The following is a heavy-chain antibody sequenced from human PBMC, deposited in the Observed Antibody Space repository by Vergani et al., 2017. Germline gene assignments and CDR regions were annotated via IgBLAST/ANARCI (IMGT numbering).Heavy chain of an antibody. CDR3: ARVPTAYGDYLPFDY. V-gene: IGHV3-9*01. Sequence: EVQLVESGGGLVKPGGSLRLSCAASGFTFDDYAMHWVRQAPGKGLEWVSGISWNSGSIGYADSVKGRFTISRDNAKNSLYLQMNSLRAEDTAVYYCARVPTAYGDYLPFDYWGQGTLVTVSS. CDR1: GFTFDDYA. D-gene: IGHD4-17*01. CDR2: ISWNSGSI. J-gene: IGHJ4*02.